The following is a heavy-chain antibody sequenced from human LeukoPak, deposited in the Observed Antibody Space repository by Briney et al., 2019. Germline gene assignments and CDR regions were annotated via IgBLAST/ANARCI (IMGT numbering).Heavy chain of an antibody. V-gene: IGHV1-2*02. CDR2: INPNSGGT. J-gene: IGHJ6*03. D-gene: IGHD3-10*01. CDR3: ARNGGTMVRGVNYYMDV. Sequence: ASVKVSCKASGYTFTDYYMHWVRQAPGQGLEWMGWINPNSGGTNYAQKFQGRVTMTRDTSISTAYMELSRLRSDDTAVYYCARNGGTMVRGVNYYMDVWGKGTTVTVSS. CDR1: GYTFTDYY.